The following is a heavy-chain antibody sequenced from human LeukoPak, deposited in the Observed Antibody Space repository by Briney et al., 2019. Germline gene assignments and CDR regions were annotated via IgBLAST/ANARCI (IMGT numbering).Heavy chain of an antibody. V-gene: IGHV1-69*06. Sequence: PAASVKVSCKASGGTFSSYAISWVRQAPGQGLEWMGGIIPIFGTANYAQKFQGRVTITADKSTSTAYMELSSLRSEDTAVYYCARATEGDYDESLEYWGQGTLVTVSS. CDR2: IIPIFGTA. CDR1: GGTFSSYA. CDR3: ARATEGDYDESLEY. D-gene: IGHD4-17*01. J-gene: IGHJ4*02.